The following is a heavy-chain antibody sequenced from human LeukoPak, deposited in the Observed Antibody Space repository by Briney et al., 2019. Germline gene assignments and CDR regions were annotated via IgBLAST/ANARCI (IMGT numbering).Heavy chain of an antibody. CDR3: ATGSTAVAGTKY. CDR1: GFTFSTYG. Sequence: GGSLRLSCAASGFTFSTYGVNWVRQAPGKGLEWVSTISRSGDITYYADSVKGRFTISRDNSKNTLYLQMNSLRAEDTAIYYCATGSTAVAGTKYWGQGILVTVSS. V-gene: IGHV3-23*01. J-gene: IGHJ4*02. CDR2: ISRSGDIT. D-gene: IGHD6-19*01.